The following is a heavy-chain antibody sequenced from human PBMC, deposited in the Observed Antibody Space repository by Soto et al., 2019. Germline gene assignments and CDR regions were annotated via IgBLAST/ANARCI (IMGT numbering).Heavy chain of an antibody. D-gene: IGHD2-2*02. CDR3: ARQVPAAIRLGWFDP. Sequence: SETLSLTCTVSGGSISRSTYYWGWIRQPPGKGLEWIGSIYYSGSTYYRPSLKSRVTISVDTSKNQFSLKLSSVTAADTAVYYCARQVPAAIRLGWFDPWGQGTLVTVS. CDR2: IYYSGST. V-gene: IGHV4-39*01. J-gene: IGHJ5*02. CDR1: GGSISRSTYY.